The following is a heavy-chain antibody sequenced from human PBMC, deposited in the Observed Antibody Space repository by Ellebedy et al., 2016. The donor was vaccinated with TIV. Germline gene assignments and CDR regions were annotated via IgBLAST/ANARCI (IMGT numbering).Heavy chain of an antibody. V-gene: IGHV4-4*02. CDR2: IYHSGST. Sequence: SXAVSGGSISSSNWWSWVRQPPGKGLEWIGEIYHSGSTNYNPSLKSRVTISVDKSKNQFSLKLSSVTAADTAVYYCTGAYCGGDCQFDYWGQGTLVTVSS. D-gene: IGHD2-21*02. J-gene: IGHJ4*02. CDR3: TGAYCGGDCQFDY. CDR1: GGSISSSNW.